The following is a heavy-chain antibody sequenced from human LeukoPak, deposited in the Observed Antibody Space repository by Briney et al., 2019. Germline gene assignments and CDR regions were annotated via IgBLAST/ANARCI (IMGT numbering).Heavy chain of an antibody. Sequence: SETLSLTCTVSGGSVSSGSYYWSWIRQPPGKGLEWIGYIYYSGSTNYNPSLKSRVTISVDTSKNQFSLKLSSVTAADTAVYYCAREYSSGWYGSVGPFDPWGQGALVTVSS. V-gene: IGHV4-61*01. CDR2: IYYSGST. D-gene: IGHD6-19*01. CDR3: AREYSSGWYGSVGPFDP. J-gene: IGHJ5*02. CDR1: GGSVSSGSYY.